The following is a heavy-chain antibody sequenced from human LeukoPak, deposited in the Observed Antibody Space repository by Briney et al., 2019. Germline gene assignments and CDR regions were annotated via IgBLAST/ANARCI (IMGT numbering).Heavy chain of an antibody. Sequence: GASVKVSCTASGGTFSSYAISWVRQAPGQGLEWMGGIIPIFGTANYAQKFQGRVTITADESTSTAYMELSSLRSEDTAVYYCARGPYYDFWSGNYFDYWGQGTLVTVSS. CDR1: GGTFSSYA. CDR2: IIPIFGTA. D-gene: IGHD3-3*01. CDR3: ARGPYYDFWSGNYFDY. J-gene: IGHJ4*02. V-gene: IGHV1-69*13.